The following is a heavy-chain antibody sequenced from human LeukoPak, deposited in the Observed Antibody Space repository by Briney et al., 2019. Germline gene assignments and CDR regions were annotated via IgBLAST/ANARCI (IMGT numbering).Heavy chain of an antibody. CDR1: GYTFTSYY. J-gene: IGHJ4*02. CDR2: INPSGGST. Sequence: ASVKVSCKASGYTFTSYYMHWVRQAPGQGLEWMGIINPSGGSTSYAQKFQGRVTMTRDTSTSTVYMELSSLRSEDMAVYYCARGRRDRYKSGYFDYWGQGTLVTVSS. D-gene: IGHD1-14*01. CDR3: ARGRRDRYKSGYFDY. V-gene: IGHV1-46*01.